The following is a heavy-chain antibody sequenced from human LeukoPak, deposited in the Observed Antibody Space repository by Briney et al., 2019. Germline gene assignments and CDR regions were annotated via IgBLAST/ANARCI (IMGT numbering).Heavy chain of an antibody. CDR1: GFTFSSYW. CDR3: AKYYYDSSGYYEAFDI. V-gene: IGHV3-74*01. D-gene: IGHD3-22*01. J-gene: IGHJ3*02. Sequence: GGSLRLSCAASGFTFSSYWMHWVRQAPGKGLVWVSRINSDGSSTSYADSVKGRFTISRDNSKNTLYLQMNSLRAEDTAVYYCAKYYYDSSGYYEAFDIWGQGTMVTVSS. CDR2: INSDGSST.